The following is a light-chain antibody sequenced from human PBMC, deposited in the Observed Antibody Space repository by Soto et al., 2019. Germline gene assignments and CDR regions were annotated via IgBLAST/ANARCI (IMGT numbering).Light chain of an antibody. CDR3: QQYGTSPLT. CDR1: QSVSTNY. J-gene: IGKJ1*01. V-gene: IGKV3-20*01. Sequence: EIALTQSPGTLSLSPGERASLSCRASQSVSTNYLVWYQQKPGQAPRLLIYDASSRATGIPDRFSGSGSGTDFTLTISRLEPEDVAVYYCQQYGTSPLTFGQGTKVEIK. CDR2: DAS.